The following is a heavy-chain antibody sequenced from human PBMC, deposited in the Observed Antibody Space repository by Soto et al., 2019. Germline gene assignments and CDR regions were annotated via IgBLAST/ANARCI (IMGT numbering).Heavy chain of an antibody. Sequence: ASVKVSCKASGYTFTSYDINWVRQATGQGLEWMGWMNPNSGSTGYAQKFQGRVTMTRNTSISTAYMELSSLRSEDTAVYYCARGLGYSGYDYLWFDPWGQGTLVTVS. CDR2: MNPNSGST. CDR3: ARGLGYSGYDYLWFDP. J-gene: IGHJ5*02. CDR1: GYTFTSYD. V-gene: IGHV1-8*01. D-gene: IGHD5-12*01.